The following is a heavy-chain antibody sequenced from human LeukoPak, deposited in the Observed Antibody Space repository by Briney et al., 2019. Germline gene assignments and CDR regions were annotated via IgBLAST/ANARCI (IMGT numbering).Heavy chain of an antibody. CDR1: GFTFSSYW. CDR2: IKQDGSEK. Sequence: GGSLRLSCAASGFTFSSYWMSWVRQAPGKGLEWVANIKQDGSEKYYVDSVKGRFTISRDNAKNSLYLQMNSLRAGDTAVYYCARVPEYGDYYAFDIWGQGTMVTVSS. D-gene: IGHD4-17*01. J-gene: IGHJ3*02. CDR3: ARVPEYGDYYAFDI. V-gene: IGHV3-7*01.